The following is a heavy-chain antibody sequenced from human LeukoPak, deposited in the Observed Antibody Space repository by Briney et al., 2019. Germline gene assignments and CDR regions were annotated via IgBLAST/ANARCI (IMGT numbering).Heavy chain of an antibody. CDR1: GYPFTSYD. CDR3: ARLPGYFGAS. Sequence: ASVKVSCKASGYPFTSYDLNWVRQAPGQRLEWRGCMNVESGTADYAPKFQGRVTMTRNTSISTAYMELSSLRPEDTAVYYCARLPGYFGASWGQGTLVTVSS. J-gene: IGHJ5*02. D-gene: IGHD4/OR15-4a*01. V-gene: IGHV1-8*01. CDR2: MNVESGTA.